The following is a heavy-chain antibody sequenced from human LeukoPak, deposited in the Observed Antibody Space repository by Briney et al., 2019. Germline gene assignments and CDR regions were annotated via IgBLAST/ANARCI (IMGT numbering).Heavy chain of an antibody. CDR2: IWSDGLNK. Sequence: GGSLRLSCAASGFIFRGHGMYWVRQAPGKGLEWVTNIWSDGLNKYYADSVKGRFTISRDNSKNMLYLQMDSLRAEDTAVYYCVREGVASVGYGTDVWGQGTTVTVSS. CDR3: VREGVASVGYGTDV. V-gene: IGHV3-33*01. D-gene: IGHD2-8*01. J-gene: IGHJ6*02. CDR1: GFIFRGHG.